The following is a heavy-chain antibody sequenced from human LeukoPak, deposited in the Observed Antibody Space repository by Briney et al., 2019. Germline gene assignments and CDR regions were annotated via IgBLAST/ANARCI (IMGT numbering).Heavy chain of an antibody. J-gene: IGHJ5*02. CDR3: AAQGTTKGGFDP. Sequence: GRSLRLSCAASGFTFSTYAMLWVRQAPGKGLEYVSSISGNGGYTYYASSVKGRFTISRDNSKNTLFLQMGSLRAEDMAVYYCAAQGTTKGGFDPWGQGTLVTVSS. CDR2: ISGNGGYT. D-gene: IGHD1/OR15-1a*01. CDR1: GFTFSTYA. V-gene: IGHV3-64*01.